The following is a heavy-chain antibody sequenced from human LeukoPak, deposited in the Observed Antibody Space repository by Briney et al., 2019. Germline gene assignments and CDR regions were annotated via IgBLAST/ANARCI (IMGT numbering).Heavy chain of an antibody. D-gene: IGHD5-18*01. Sequence: ASVKVSCKASGYTFTSYAMHWVRQAPGQRFEWMGWINAGNGNTKYSQKFQGRVTITRDTSASTAYMELSSLRSEDTAVYYCAREGYSYGGYYFDYWGQGTLVTVSS. V-gene: IGHV1-3*01. J-gene: IGHJ4*02. CDR1: GYTFTSYA. CDR3: AREGYSYGGYYFDY. CDR2: INAGNGNT.